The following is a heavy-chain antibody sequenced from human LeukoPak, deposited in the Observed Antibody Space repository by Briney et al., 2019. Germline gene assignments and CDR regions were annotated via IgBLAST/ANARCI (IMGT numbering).Heavy chain of an antibody. CDR1: GFIFSNYA. CDR2: IRYDGGNT. Sequence: GGSLRLSCAASGFIFSNYAMQWVRQPPGMGLEWVAFIRYDGGNTYYADSVKGRFTISRDNSKNTMYLQMNSRRAEDTAIYYCARGDTTVTRHFDYWGQGTLVTVSS. CDR3: ARGDTTVTRHFDY. V-gene: IGHV3-30*02. J-gene: IGHJ4*02. D-gene: IGHD4-17*01.